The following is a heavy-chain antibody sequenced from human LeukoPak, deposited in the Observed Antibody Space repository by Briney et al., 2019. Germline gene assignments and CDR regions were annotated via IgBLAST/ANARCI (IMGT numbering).Heavy chain of an antibody. CDR1: GFTFSSYG. Sequence: GRSLRLSCAASGFTFSSYGMHWVRQAPGKGLECVASTWSDGSNKYYADSVKGRFTISRDNSKNTLYLQMNSLRAEDTAAYYCARGGKSAFYYGKDVWGQGTTVTVSS. CDR2: TWSDGSNK. J-gene: IGHJ6*02. V-gene: IGHV3-33*01. D-gene: IGHD5-12*01. CDR3: ARGGKSAFYYGKDV.